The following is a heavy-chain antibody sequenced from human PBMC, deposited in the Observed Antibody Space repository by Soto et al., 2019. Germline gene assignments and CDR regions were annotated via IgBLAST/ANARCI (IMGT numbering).Heavy chain of an antibody. CDR2: ISSSGSAI. D-gene: IGHD6-19*01. CDR3: ARDHSTGWYNY. CDR1: GFTFSDSY. Sequence: PGGSLRLSCAASGFTFSDSYMSWIRQAPGKGLEWVSYISSSGSAIYYADSVKGRFTISRDNAKGSLYLQMNSLRAEDTAVYYCARDHSTGWYNYWGQGTLVTVSS. J-gene: IGHJ4*02. V-gene: IGHV3-11*01.